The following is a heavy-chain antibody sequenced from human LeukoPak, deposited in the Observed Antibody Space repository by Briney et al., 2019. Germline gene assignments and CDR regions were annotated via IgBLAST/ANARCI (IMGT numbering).Heavy chain of an antibody. V-gene: IGHV1-2*04. J-gene: IGHJ6*02. CDR2: INPNSGGT. CDR1: GYTFTGYY. D-gene: IGHD4-23*01. Sequence: ASVKVSCKASGYTFTGYYMHWVRQAPGQGLEWMGWINPNSGGTNYAQKFQGWVTMTRDTSISTAYMELSRLRSDDTAVYYCARDLDYGGPGGMDVWGQGTTVTVSS. CDR3: ARDLDYGGPGGMDV.